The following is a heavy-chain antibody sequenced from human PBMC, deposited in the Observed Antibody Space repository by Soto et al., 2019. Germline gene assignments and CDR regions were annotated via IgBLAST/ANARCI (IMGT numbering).Heavy chain of an antibody. D-gene: IGHD2-2*01. CDR3: ARERYCTSTTCSAFDY. Sequence: ASVKVSCKASGYIFSDYYMHWVRQAPGQGLEWMGWINSQSGGTGYAEKFQGQVTMSRDTSISTAYMELRSLTPDDSAMYYCARERYCTSTTCSAFDYWGQGTPVTVSS. CDR1: GYIFSDYY. J-gene: IGHJ4*02. CDR2: INSQSGGT. V-gene: IGHV1-2*02.